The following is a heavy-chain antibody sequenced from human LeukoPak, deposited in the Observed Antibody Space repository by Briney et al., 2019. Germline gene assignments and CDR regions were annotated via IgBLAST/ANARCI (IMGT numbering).Heavy chain of an antibody. D-gene: IGHD3-3*01. V-gene: IGHV1-46*01. CDR3: ARGGYYDFWSGFHQSYGFDI. Sequence: GASVKVSCKASGYTFTSYHIHWVRQAPGQGLEWMGIINPRDGSTNYAQKFQGRVTMTRDTSASTVYMELSSLSSEDTAVYYCARGGYYDFWSGFHQSYGFDIWGQGTMVTLSS. CDR2: INPRDGST. CDR1: GYTFTSYH. J-gene: IGHJ3*02.